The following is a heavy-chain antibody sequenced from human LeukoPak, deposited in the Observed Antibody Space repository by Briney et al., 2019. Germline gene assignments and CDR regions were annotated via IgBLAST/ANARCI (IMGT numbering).Heavy chain of an antibody. CDR1: GFTFSSYG. D-gene: IGHD6-13*01. J-gene: IGHJ4*02. CDR2: ISYDGSNK. V-gene: IGHV3-30*18. Sequence: GGSLRLSCAASGFTFSSYGMHWVRQAPGKGLEWVVVISYDGSNKYYADSVKGRFTISRDNSKNTLYLQMNSLRAEDTAVYYCAKVRPARTAAGAIDYWGQGTLVTVSS. CDR3: AKVRPARTAAGAIDY.